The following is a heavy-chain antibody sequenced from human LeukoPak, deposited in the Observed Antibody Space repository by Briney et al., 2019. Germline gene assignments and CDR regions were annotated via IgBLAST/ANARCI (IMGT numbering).Heavy chain of an antibody. Sequence: GGSLRLSCAASGFRFTDYSMSWVRQAPGKGLEWVAGLGRSGEYKYYADSVKGRFTISRDNSKDTVSLQMNSLRAEDTAVYYCAKGSRDYWGDFDIWGQGTMVTVSS. J-gene: IGHJ3*02. CDR2: LGRSGEYK. V-gene: IGHV3-23*01. CDR3: AKGSRDYWGDFDI. CDR1: GFRFTDYS. D-gene: IGHD4-17*01.